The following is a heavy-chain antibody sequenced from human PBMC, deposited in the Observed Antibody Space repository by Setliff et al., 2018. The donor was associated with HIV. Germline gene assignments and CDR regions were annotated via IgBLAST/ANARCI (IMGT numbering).Heavy chain of an antibody. CDR1: GGSIISSHW. CDR3: AKGASLVPRRPHFCYFDY. D-gene: IGHD3-16*02. CDR2: LSGSGSST. Sequence: ETLSLTCTVSGGSIISSHWWSWLRQAPGKGLEWVSGLSGSGSSTYYADSVKGRFTISRDNSKNTLYLQMNRLRADDTAIYYCAKGASLVPRRPHFCYFDYWGQGALVTVSS. V-gene: IGHV3-23*01. J-gene: IGHJ4*02.